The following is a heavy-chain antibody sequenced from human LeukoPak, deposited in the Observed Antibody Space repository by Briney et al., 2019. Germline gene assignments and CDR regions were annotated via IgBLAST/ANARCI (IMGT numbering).Heavy chain of an antibody. CDR2: MNPNSGNT. CDR3: ARGGGYCSGGSCITAAFDI. J-gene: IGHJ3*02. V-gene: IGHV1-8*01. D-gene: IGHD2-15*01. CDR1: GYTFTSYD. Sequence: ASVKVSCKASGYTFTSYDINWVRQATGQGLEWMGWMNPNSGNTGYAQKFQGRVTMTRNTSISTAYMELSSLRSEDTAVYYCARGGGYCSGGSCITAAFDIWGQGTMVTVSS.